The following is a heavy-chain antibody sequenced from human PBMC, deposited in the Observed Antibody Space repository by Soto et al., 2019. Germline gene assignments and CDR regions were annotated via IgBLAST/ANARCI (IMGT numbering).Heavy chain of an antibody. CDR2: ISWNSGSI. V-gene: IGHV3-9*01. D-gene: IGHD6-19*01. CDR1: GFTFDDYA. CDR3: AKDHSSGSYYYYYMDV. Sequence: GGSLRLSCAASGFTFDDYAMHWVRQAPGKGLEWVSGISWNSGSIGYADSVKGRFTISRDNAKNSLYLQMNSLRAEDTALYYCAKDHSSGSYYYYYMDVWGKGTTVTVSS. J-gene: IGHJ6*03.